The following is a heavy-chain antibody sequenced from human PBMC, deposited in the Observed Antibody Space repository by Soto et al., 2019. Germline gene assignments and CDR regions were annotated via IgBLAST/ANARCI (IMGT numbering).Heavy chain of an antibody. CDR3: VRDLAHMADY. CDR2: ILYDGSKK. D-gene: IGHD3-16*01. V-gene: IGHV3-30*03. Sequence: PGGSLRLSCVASGFNLNTYGIYWVRQAPGKGLQWVAQILYDGSKKHYADSVRGRFTITRDNSKNTVYPQMDILRVDETALYLFVRDLAHMADYLGPGALVTVFS. J-gene: IGHJ4*02. CDR1: GFNLNTYG.